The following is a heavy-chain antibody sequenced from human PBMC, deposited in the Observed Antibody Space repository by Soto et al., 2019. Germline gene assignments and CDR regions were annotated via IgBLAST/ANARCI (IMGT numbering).Heavy chain of an antibody. V-gene: IGHV4-59*01. CDR3: ARVRSLYSGYDRATIDY. J-gene: IGHJ4*02. CDR1: GGSISSYY. CDR2: IYYSGST. Sequence: PSETLSLTCTVSGGSISSYYWSWIRQPPGKGLEWIGYIYYSGSTNYNPSLKSRVTISVDTSKNQFSLKLSSVTAADTAVYYCARVRSLYSGYDRATIDYWGQGTLVTVSS. D-gene: IGHD5-12*01.